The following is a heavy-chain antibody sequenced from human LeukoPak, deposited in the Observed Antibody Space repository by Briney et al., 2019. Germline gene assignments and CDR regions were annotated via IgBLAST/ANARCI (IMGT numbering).Heavy chain of an antibody. V-gene: IGHV4-34*01. CDR1: GGSFSGYY. Sequence: PSETLSLTCAVYGGSFSGYYWSWIRQPPGKGLEWIGEINHSGSTNYNPSLKSRVTISVDTSKNQFSLKLSSVTAADTAVYYCARSLSTVTPPDWYFDLWGRGTLVTVSS. CDR2: INHSGST. CDR3: ARSLSTVTPPDWYFDL. J-gene: IGHJ2*01. D-gene: IGHD4-17*01.